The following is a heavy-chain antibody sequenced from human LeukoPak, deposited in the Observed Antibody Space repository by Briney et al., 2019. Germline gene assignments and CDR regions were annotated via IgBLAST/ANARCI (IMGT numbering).Heavy chain of an antibody. CDR3: ARGGSSWFDP. CDR1: GFTFSSYA. J-gene: IGHJ5*02. Sequence: PGGSLRLSCAAFGFTFSSYAMHWVRQAPGKGLEWVAVISYDGSNKYYADSVKGRFTISRDNSKNTLYLQMNSLRAEDTAVYYCARGGSSWFDPWGQGTLVTVSS. V-gene: IGHV3-30*04. D-gene: IGHD1-26*01. CDR2: ISYDGSNK.